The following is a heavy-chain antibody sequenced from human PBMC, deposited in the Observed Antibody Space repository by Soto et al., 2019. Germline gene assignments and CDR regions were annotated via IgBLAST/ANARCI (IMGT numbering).Heavy chain of an antibody. CDR1: GFTFSSSA. J-gene: IGHJ4*02. D-gene: IGHD2-15*01. CDR2: ISDDGGRT. CDR3: AKGRSGSCDSPLDY. V-gene: IGHV3-30*18. Sequence: QVQLVESGGGVVQPVTSLRLSCAASGFTFSSSAMHWVRPAPGKEPESVAVISDDGGRTYYTDSVNGRFTISRDTSMNTLYRQMNSLTTEDTDLYYGAKGRSGSCDSPLDYWGQGTPVTVSS.